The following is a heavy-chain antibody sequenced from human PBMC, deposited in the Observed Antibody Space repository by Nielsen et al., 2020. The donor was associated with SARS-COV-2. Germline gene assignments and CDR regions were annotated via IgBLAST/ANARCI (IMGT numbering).Heavy chain of an antibody. CDR3: ASTVAELSMTPRRAEYFQH. CDR1: GYSFSTYW. J-gene: IGHJ1*01. D-gene: IGHD2/OR15-2a*01. V-gene: IGHV5-51*01. CDR2: IYPGDSDT. Sequence: GGSLRLSCKGSGYSFSTYWIGWVRQMPGKGLEWMGIIYPGDSDTRYSPSFQGQVTISADKSISTAYLQWSSLKASDTAMYYCASTVAELSMTPRRAEYFQHWGQGTLVTVSS.